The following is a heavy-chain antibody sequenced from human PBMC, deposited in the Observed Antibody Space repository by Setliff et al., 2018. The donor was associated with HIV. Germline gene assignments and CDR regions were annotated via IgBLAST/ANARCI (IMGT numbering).Heavy chain of an antibody. J-gene: IGHJ4*02. V-gene: IGHV4-59*01. CDR1: GGSFSGYY. CDR3: ARGVNFDY. D-gene: IGHD3-3*01. Sequence: KTSETLSLTCSVSGGSFSGYYWSWIRQPPGKGLEWIGYIYIYNSGSTNYNPSLTSRVTISADTSRNQFSLKLTSVTAADTAIYYCARGVNFDYWGQGTLVTVSS. CDR2: IYIYNSGST.